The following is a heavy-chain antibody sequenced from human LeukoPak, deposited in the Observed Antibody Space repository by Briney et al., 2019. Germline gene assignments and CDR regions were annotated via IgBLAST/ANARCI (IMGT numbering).Heavy chain of an antibody. J-gene: IGHJ3*02. V-gene: IGHV4-31*03. CDR1: GGSISSGGHY. Sequence: SQTLSLTCTVSGGSISSGGHYWSWIRQHPGKGLEWIGYIYYSGSTYYNPSLKSRVTISVDTSKNQFSLKLSSVTAADTAVYYCASVVTTVNDAFDIWGQGTMVTVSS. CDR2: IYYSGST. D-gene: IGHD4-17*01. CDR3: ASVVTTVNDAFDI.